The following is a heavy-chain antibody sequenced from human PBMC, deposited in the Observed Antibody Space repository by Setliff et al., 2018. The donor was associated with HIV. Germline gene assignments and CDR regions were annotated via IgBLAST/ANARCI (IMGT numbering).Heavy chain of an antibody. CDR2: IYYSGST. Sequence: PSETLSLTCTVSGGSISSSSYYWGWIRQPPGKGLEWIGSIYYSGSTYYNPSLKSRVTISVDTSKSQFSLKLSSVTAADTAVYYCARRQQLWLLYAFDIWGQGTMVTVSS. CDR3: ARRQQLWLLYAFDI. V-gene: IGHV4-39*01. CDR1: GGSISSSSYY. J-gene: IGHJ3*02. D-gene: IGHD5-18*01.